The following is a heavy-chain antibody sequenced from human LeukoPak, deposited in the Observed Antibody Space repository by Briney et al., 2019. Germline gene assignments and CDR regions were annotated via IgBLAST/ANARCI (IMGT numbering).Heavy chain of an antibody. CDR1: RFPFSGYW. V-gene: IGHV3-74*01. CDR2: IDDDGAGT. J-gene: IGHJ5*02. Sequence: GRSLRLSCAASRFPFSGYWMHWVRQPPGKWRVWVSRIDDDGAGTTYADSVKGRFTISRDNAKNTLYLQMNSLRVEDTAVYYCARSASGYDAWGQGTLVTVSS. CDR3: ARSASGYDA. D-gene: IGHD5-12*01.